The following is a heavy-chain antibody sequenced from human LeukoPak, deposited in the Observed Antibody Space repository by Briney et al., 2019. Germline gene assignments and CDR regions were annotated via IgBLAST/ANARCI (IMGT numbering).Heavy chain of an antibody. J-gene: IGHJ4*02. D-gene: IGHD5-12*01. CDR1: GYTFTSYA. V-gene: IGHV7-4-1*02. CDR3: ARGGYSGYYYYFDY. Sequence: GASVKVSCKASGYTFTSYAMNWVRQAPGQGLEWMGWINTNTGNPTYAQGFTGRFVFSLDTSVSTAYLQISSLKAEDTAVYYCARGGYSGYYYYFDYWGQGTLVTVSS. CDR2: INTNTGNP.